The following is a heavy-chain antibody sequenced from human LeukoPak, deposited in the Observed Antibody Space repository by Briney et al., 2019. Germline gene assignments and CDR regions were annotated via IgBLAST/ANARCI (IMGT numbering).Heavy chain of an antibody. Sequence: SVKVSCKASGGTFSSYAISWVRQAPGQGLEWMGGIIPIFGTANYAQKFQGRVTITADESTSTVYMELSSLRSEDTAVYYCARAKSGYDCGGFDYWGQGTLVTVSS. CDR3: ARAKSGYDCGGFDY. V-gene: IGHV1-69*13. J-gene: IGHJ4*02. CDR1: GGTFSSYA. CDR2: IIPIFGTA. D-gene: IGHD5-12*01.